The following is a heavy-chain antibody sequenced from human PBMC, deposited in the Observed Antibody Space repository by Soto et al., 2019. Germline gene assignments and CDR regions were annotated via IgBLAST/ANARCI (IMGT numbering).Heavy chain of an antibody. CDR2: IRTDANTYAT. D-gene: IGHD6-19*01. CDR3: TRRQFYYFGLDV. J-gene: IGHJ6*02. V-gene: IGHV3-73*02. Sequence: QLVESGGALVQPGESLKLSCAASGFSFSGSAIQWVRQAPGKGLEWVGRIRTDANTYATAYAASVTGRFTISRDDSRNTAYLQMNSLKTEDTAVYFCTRRQFYYFGLDVWGQGTTVIVS. CDR1: GFSFSGSA.